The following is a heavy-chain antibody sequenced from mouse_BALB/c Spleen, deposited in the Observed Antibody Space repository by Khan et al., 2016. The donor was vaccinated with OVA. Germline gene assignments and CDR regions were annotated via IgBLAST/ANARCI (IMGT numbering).Heavy chain of an antibody. V-gene: IGHV1-76*01. Sequence: VELVESGAELVRPGASVKLSCKTSGYIFTSYWIHWVKQRSGQGLEWIARIYPGTDNTYYNQKLKDKASLTADKSSSTAYLQLSSLKSEDSAVYFCAREEALYYFDYWGQGTTLTVSS. CDR1: GYIFTSYW. CDR2: IYPGTDNT. D-gene: IGHD1-1*01. J-gene: IGHJ2*01. CDR3: AREEALYYFDY.